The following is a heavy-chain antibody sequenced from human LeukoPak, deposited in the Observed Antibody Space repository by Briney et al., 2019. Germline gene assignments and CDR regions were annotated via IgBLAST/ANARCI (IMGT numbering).Heavy chain of an antibody. V-gene: IGHV3-48*04. CDR3: ARVAEAAAFDS. D-gene: IGHD6-13*01. J-gene: IGHJ4*02. CDR1: GFTFSSYG. CDR2: ISSTSTTI. Sequence: PGGSLRLSCAASGFTFSSYGMSWVRQAPGKGLDWISYISSTSTTIYYADSVKGRFTISRDNAKNSLYLQMNSLKPEDTAVYYCARVAEAAAFDSWGQGTLVTVSS.